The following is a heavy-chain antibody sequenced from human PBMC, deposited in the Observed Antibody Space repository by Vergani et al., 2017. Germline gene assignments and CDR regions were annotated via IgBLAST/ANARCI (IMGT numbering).Heavy chain of an antibody. CDR1: GGSISSYY. J-gene: IGHJ4*02. V-gene: IGHV4-4*07. Sequence: QVQLQESGPGLVKPSETLSLTCTVSGGSISSYYWSWIRQPAGKGLEWIGRIYTSGSTNYNPSLKSRVTMSVDTSKNQFSLKLSSVTGADTAVYYCARQYYDILTGYYTFDYWGQGTLVTVSS. D-gene: IGHD3-9*01. CDR3: ARQYYDILTGYYTFDY. CDR2: IYTSGST.